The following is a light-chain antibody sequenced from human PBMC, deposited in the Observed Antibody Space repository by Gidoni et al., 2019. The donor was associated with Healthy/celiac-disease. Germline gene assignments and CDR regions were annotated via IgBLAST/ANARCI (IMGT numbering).Light chain of an antibody. CDR2: GAS. Sequence: EIVLTQSPATLSLSPGDRATLSCRASQSVSSYLPWYQQKPGQAPRLLIYGASSGSGTDFTLTISSLEPEDFAVYYCQQRSNWPPTFGQGTKVEIK. J-gene: IGKJ1*01. CDR1: QSVSSY. V-gene: IGKV3-11*01. CDR3: QQRSNWPPT.